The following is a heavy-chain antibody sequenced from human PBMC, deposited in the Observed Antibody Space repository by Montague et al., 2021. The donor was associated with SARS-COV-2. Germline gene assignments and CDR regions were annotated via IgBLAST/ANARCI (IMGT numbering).Heavy chain of an antibody. Sequence: SLRLSCAASGFTFSSYAMHWVRQAPGKGLEWVAVISYDGSNKYYADSVKGRFTISRDNSKSTLFLQMYSLRAEDTAVYYCAKDIHIVVVTGMDVWGQGTTVTVSS. CDR3: AKDIHIVVVTGMDV. CDR1: GFTFSSYA. J-gene: IGHJ6*02. CDR2: ISYDGSNK. D-gene: IGHD2-21*02. V-gene: IGHV3-30*04.